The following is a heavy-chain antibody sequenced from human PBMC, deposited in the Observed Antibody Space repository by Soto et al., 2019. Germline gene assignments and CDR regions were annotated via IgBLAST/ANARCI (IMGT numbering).Heavy chain of an antibody. V-gene: IGHV3-30*18. CDR2: IPYDGSHT. CDR3: AKLLVLDYEVQDFDR. D-gene: IGHD2-8*02. Sequence: LSGSGSRVSISTCGMHWVRQAPGKGLEWVAVIPYDGSHTYYADSVKGRFTISRDNSKNTLYLQMNSLRVEDTAVYYCAKLLVLDYEVQDFDRWGQGAQVSVSA. J-gene: IGHJ4*02. CDR1: RVSISTCG.